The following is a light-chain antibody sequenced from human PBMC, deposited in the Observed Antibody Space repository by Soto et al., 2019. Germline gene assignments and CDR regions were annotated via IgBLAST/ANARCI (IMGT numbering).Light chain of an antibody. CDR2: EGS. CDR3: CSYAGSSTVV. CDR1: SSDVGSYNL. J-gene: IGLJ2*01. Sequence: QSALTQPASVSGSPGQSITISCTGTSSDVGSYNLVSWYQQHPGKAPKLMIYEGSKRPSGVSNRFSGSKSGNTASLTISGLQYDDEAEYYCCSYAGSSTVVFGGGTKLTVL. V-gene: IGLV2-23*01.